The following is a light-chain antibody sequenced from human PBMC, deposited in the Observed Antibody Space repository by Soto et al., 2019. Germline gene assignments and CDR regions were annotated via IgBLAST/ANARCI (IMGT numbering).Light chain of an antibody. CDR3: QQYGSSPYT. V-gene: IGKV3-20*01. Sequence: EIVLTQSPGTLSLSPGERATLSCRASQSVSSSYLAWYQQKPGQAPRLLICGASSRATGIPYRFSGSGSGKDLTLTISRLEPEDFAVYYCQQYGSSPYTCGQGTKLEIK. CDR2: GAS. J-gene: IGKJ2*01. CDR1: QSVSSSY.